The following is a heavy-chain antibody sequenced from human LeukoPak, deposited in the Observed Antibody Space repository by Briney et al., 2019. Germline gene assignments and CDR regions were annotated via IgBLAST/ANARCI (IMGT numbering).Heavy chain of an antibody. CDR2: INPNSGGT. D-gene: IGHD1-26*01. CDR3: ARDKEEEWELLPSTIDY. J-gene: IGHJ4*02. CDR1: GYTFTGYY. V-gene: IGHV1-2*02. Sequence: ASVKVSCKASGYTFTGYYMRWVRQAPGQGLEWMGWINPNSGGTNYAQKFQGRVTMTGDTSISTAYMELSRLRSDDTAVYYCARDKEEEWELLPSTIDYWGQGTLVTVSS.